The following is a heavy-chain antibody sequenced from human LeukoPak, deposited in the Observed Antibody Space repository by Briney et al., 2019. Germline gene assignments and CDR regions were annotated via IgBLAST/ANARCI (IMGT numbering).Heavy chain of an antibody. Sequence: GESLTLSCAVSGFTFSSYAMSWVRQAPGKGLEWISGISTSGGSSSYAVSVKGRFTVSRDNLKNAVYLQMHSLRDEDTAVYYCAKDAQGGSGSYSWGTFDHWGQGTLVTVSS. CDR1: GFTFSSYA. J-gene: IGHJ4*02. CDR3: AKDAQGGSGSYSWGTFDH. D-gene: IGHD3-10*01. CDR2: ISTSGGSS. V-gene: IGHV3-23*01.